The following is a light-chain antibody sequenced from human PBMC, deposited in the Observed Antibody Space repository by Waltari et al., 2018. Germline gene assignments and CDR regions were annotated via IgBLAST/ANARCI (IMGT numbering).Light chain of an antibody. J-gene: IGKJ1*01. Sequence: DIQLTQSPSFLSASVGDRVTITCRASQGISSYLAWYQQKPGKAPKLLIYTASTLQSGVPSRFSGSGSGTEFTLTISSLQPEDFATYYCQQSYSQTRTFGQGTKVEIK. V-gene: IGKV1-9*01. CDR2: TAS. CDR3: QQSYSQTRT. CDR1: QGISSY.